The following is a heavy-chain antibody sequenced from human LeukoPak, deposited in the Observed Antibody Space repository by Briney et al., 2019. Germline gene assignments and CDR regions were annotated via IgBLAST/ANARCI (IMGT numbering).Heavy chain of an antibody. D-gene: IGHD6-13*01. CDR2: ISGSGGST. CDR1: GFTFSNYA. Sequence: PGGSLRLSCEASGFTFSNYAMSWVRQAPGKGLEWVSAISGSGGSTYYADSVKGRFTISRDNSKNTLYLQMNSLRAEDTAVYYCAKSPSQPIAAAGFGGDAFDIWGQGTMVTVSS. J-gene: IGHJ3*02. V-gene: IGHV3-23*01. CDR3: AKSPSQPIAAAGFGGDAFDI.